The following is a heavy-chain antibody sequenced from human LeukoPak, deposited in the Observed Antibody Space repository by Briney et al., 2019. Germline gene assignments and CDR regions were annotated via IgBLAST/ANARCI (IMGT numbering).Heavy chain of an antibody. J-gene: IGHJ5*02. CDR2: INHSGST. CDR1: GGSFSGYY. V-gene: IGHV4-34*01. CDR3: ARHFRSSIAAAGWVNWFDP. D-gene: IGHD6-13*01. Sequence: SETLSLTCAVYGGSFSGYYWSWIRQPPGKGLEWIGEINHSGSTNYNPSLKSRVTISVDTSKNQFSLKLSSVTAADTAVYYCARHFRSSIAAAGWVNWFDPWGQGTLVTVSS.